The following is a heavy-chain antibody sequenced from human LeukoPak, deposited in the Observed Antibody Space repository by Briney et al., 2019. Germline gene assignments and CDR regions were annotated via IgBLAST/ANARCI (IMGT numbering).Heavy chain of an antibody. J-gene: IGHJ4*02. V-gene: IGHV1-69*04. CDR1: GGTFSSYA. D-gene: IGHD6-13*01. Sequence: ASVKVSCKASGGTFSSYAISWVRQAPGQGLEWMGRIIPILGIANYAQKLQGRVTMTTDTSTSTAYMELRSLRSDDTAVYYCARVGSSSWFSSSDYWGQGTLVTVSS. CDR3: ARVGSSSWFSSSDY. CDR2: IIPILGIA.